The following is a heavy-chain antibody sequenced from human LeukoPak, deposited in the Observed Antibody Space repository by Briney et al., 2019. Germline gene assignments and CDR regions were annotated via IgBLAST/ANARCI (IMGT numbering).Heavy chain of an antibody. CDR2: ILYTGRT. Sequence: SETLSLTCTVSGDSISSSRFYGAWIRQPPGKGLEWIGSILYTGRTFYNPSLKSRVTISVDTSKNQFSLRLDSVTATDTAVYYCARRDVGATIDYWGQGTLVTVSS. CDR1: GDSISSSRFY. V-gene: IGHV4-39*01. D-gene: IGHD1-26*01. CDR3: ARRDVGATIDY. J-gene: IGHJ4*02.